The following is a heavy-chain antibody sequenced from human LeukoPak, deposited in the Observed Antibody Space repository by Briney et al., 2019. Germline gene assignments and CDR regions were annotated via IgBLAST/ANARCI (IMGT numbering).Heavy chain of an antibody. V-gene: IGHV3-23*01. D-gene: IGHD5-24*01. CDR2: ISDDGGAT. J-gene: IGHJ4*02. CDR3: AKRDGHWDFDY. Sequence: GGSLRLSCAASGFTFSSYAMGWVRQAPGKGLEWVSTISDDGGATYYADSVKGRFTISRDNSKNTLYLQMNSLRAEDTAVYYCAKRDGHWDFDYWDQGTLVTVSS. CDR1: GFTFSSYA.